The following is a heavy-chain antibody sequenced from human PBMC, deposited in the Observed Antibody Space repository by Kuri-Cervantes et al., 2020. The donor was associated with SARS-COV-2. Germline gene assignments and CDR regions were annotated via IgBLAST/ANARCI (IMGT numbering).Heavy chain of an antibody. V-gene: IGHV3-66*02. D-gene: IGHD1/OR15-1a*01. Sequence: GESLKISCAASGFTVSSNYMSWVRQAPGKGLEWASVIYSGGSTYYADSVKGRFTISRDNSKNTLYLQMNSLRAEDTAVYYCAREQEDYYYYYYMDVWGKGTTVTVSS. CDR2: IYSGGST. CDR3: AREQEDYYYYYYMDV. J-gene: IGHJ6*03. CDR1: GFTVSSNY.